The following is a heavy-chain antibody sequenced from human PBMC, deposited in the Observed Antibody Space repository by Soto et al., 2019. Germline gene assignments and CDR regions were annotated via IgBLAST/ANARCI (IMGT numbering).Heavy chain of an antibody. V-gene: IGHV1-2*04. CDR1: GYTFTGYY. J-gene: IGHJ5*02. CDR2: INPNSGGT. D-gene: IGHD3-10*01. Sequence: ASVKVSCKASGYTFTGYYMHWVRQAPGQGLEWLGWINPNSGGTNYAQKFQGWVTMTRDTSISTAYMELSRLRSDDTAVYYCAREGRTMVRGVMKTHNWFDPWGQGTLVTVSS. CDR3: AREGRTMVRGVMKTHNWFDP.